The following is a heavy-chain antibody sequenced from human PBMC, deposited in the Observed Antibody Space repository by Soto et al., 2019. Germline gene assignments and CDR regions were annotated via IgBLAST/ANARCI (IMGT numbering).Heavy chain of an antibody. D-gene: IGHD2-8*01. V-gene: IGHV4-4*07. J-gene: IGHJ2*01. Sequence: SETLSLTCAISGDSIGNFYWSWIRQPAGKGLESLGRLSASGRTNYSPSLQSRVTMSLDRSKNRFSLRLTSVSAADTAVYFCARGMGRYFDLWVRGTLVTVSS. CDR1: GDSIGNFY. CDR3: ARGMGRYFDL. CDR2: LSASGRT.